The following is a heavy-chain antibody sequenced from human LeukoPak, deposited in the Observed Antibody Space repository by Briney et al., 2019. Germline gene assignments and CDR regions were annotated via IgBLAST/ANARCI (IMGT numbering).Heavy chain of an antibody. V-gene: IGHV3-48*03. CDR3: ARTEDTAMAYYFDY. D-gene: IGHD5-18*01. J-gene: IGHJ4*02. Sequence: PGGSPRLSCAASGFTFSSYEMNWVRQAPGKGLEWVSYISSSGSTIYYADSVKGRFTISRDNAKNSLYLQMNSLRAEDTAVYYCARTEDTAMAYYFDYWGQGTLVTVSS. CDR1: GFTFSSYE. CDR2: ISSSGSTI.